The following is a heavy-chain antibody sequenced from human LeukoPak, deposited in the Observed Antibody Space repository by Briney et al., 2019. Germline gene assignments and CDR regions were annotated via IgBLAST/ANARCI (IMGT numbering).Heavy chain of an antibody. CDR3: ARDRGYYYDSSGYSG. J-gene: IGHJ4*02. D-gene: IGHD3-22*01. Sequence: AGGSLRLSCAASGFTFSTYAMSWVRQAPGKGLEWVSTISGSGGNTYYADSVKGRFTISRDNAKNTLYLQMNSLRAEDTAVYYCARDRGYYYDSSGYSGWGQGTLVTVSS. CDR2: ISGSGGNT. V-gene: IGHV3-23*01. CDR1: GFTFSTYA.